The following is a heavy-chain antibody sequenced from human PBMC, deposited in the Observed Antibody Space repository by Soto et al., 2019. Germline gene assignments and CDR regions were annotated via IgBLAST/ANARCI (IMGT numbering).Heavy chain of an antibody. V-gene: IGHV4-59*08. D-gene: IGHD4-17*01. CDR1: GGSISSYY. CDR2: IYYSGSA. J-gene: IGHJ4*02. CDR3: ARRYGYYFDY. Sequence: SETLSLTCTVSGGSISSYYWSWIRQPPGKGLEWIGNIYYSGSASYNPSLKSRVTISVDTSKNQLSLKLSSVTAADTAVYYCARRYGYYFDYWGQGTLVTVSS.